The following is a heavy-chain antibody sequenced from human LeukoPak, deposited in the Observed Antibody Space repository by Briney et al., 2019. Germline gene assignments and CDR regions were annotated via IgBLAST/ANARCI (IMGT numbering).Heavy chain of an antibody. CDR2: IWYDGSNK. CDR1: GFTFSCYG. Sequence: PGGSLRLSCAASGFTFSCYGMHWVRQAPDKGLEWVAVIWYDGSNKYYADSVKGRFTISRDNSKNTLYLQMNSLRAEDTAVYYCARDRGAAGTGDDAFDIWGQGTMVTVSS. J-gene: IGHJ3*02. D-gene: IGHD6-13*01. V-gene: IGHV3-33*01. CDR3: ARDRGAAGTGDDAFDI.